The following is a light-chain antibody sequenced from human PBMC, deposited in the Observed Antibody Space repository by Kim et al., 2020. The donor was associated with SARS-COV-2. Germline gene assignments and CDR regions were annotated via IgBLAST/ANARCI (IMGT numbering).Light chain of an antibody. V-gene: IGLV3-1*01. CDR3: QAWDSSTVV. CDR1: KLGDKY. Sequence: SLSPGQTDSITCAGDKLGDKYACWYQQKPGQSPVLVIYQDSKRPSGIPERFSGSNSGNTATLTISGTQAMDEADYYCQAWDSSTVVFGGGTQLTVL. J-gene: IGLJ2*01. CDR2: QDS.